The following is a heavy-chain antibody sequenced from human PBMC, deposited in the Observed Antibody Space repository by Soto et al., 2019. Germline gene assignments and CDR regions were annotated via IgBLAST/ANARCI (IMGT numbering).Heavy chain of an antibody. CDR1: GFTFSSYN. J-gene: IGHJ6*02. V-gene: IGHV3-21*01. Sequence: VQLVESGGGLVKPGGSLRLSCVAYGFTFSSYNMNWVRQAPGKGLEWVSSINTSGSYRYLADSVKGRFTISRDNAQNSLYLQMDSLRGDDTAVYYCAREGGYCTSTSCYDYGMDVWGQGTTVTVSS. CDR3: AREGGYCTSTSCYDYGMDV. CDR2: INTSGSYR. D-gene: IGHD2-2*01.